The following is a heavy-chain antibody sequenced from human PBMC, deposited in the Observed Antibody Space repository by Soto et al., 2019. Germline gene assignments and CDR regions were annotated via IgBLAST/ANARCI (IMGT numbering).Heavy chain of an antibody. CDR1: GFTFSTYA. CDR3: ARELFWFDP. D-gene: IGHD3-10*01. CDR2: INSDGSST. V-gene: IGHV3-74*01. Sequence: PGGSLRLSCATSGFTFSTYAMHWVRQAPGKGLEYVSAINSDGSSTSYADSVKGRFTISRDNAKNTLYLQMNSLRAEDTAVYYCARELFWFDPWGQGTLVTVS. J-gene: IGHJ5*02.